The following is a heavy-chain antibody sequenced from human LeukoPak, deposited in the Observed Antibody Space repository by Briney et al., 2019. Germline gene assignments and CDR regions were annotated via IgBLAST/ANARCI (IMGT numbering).Heavy chain of an antibody. CDR1: GGSFSGYY. D-gene: IGHD2-2*02. CDR3: ARASYQLLYDYYYGMDV. V-gene: IGHV4-34*01. CDR2: INHSGST. J-gene: IGHJ6*02. Sequence: SETLSLTCAVYGGSFSGYYWSWIRQPPGKGLEWIGEINHSGSTNYNPSLKSRVTISVDTSKNQFSLKLNSVTAADTAVYYCARASYQLLYDYYYGMDVWGQGTTVTVSS.